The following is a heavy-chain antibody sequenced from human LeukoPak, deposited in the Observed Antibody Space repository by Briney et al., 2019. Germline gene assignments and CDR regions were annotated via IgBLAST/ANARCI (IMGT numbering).Heavy chain of an antibody. CDR3: ARTNWGYEYYFDY. Sequence: HPGRSLRLSCAASGFTFSSYGMHWVRQAPGKGLEWVAVIWFDGSSKYYADSVKDRFTISRDNSRNTLYLQMNSLRAEDTAVYYCARTNWGYEYYFDYWGQGTLVTVSS. D-gene: IGHD7-27*01. CDR1: GFTFSSYG. J-gene: IGHJ4*02. CDR2: IWFDGSSK. V-gene: IGHV3-33*01.